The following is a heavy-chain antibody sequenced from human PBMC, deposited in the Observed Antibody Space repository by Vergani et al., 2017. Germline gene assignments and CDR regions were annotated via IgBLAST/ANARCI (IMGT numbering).Heavy chain of an antibody. D-gene: IGHD3-10*01. V-gene: IGHV3-23*01. CDR3: TTAXGLYYLHGEYFQY. CDR2: ISSGGGDI. CDR1: GFTLDNYT. Sequence: EVQLLESGGGLVQPGGSRGLSCAGAGFTLDNYTMAYVRQAPGKGLEWVATISSGGGDIFYADSVKGRFTISRDNSKNTLFLQMNSLKDEDTAVYYCTTAXGLYYLHGEYFQYWGRGTLVSVSS. J-gene: IGHJ1*01.